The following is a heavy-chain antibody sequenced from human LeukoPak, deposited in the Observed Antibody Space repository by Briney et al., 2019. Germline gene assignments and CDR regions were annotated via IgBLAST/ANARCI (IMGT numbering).Heavy chain of an antibody. CDR2: INAGNGNT. CDR1: GYTFTSYA. D-gene: IGHD3-3*01. Sequence: ASVKVSCKASGYTFTSYAMHWVRQAPGQRLEWMGWINAGNGNTKYSQKFQGRVTITADESTSTAYMELSSLRSEDTAVYYCARDLSSGNRIFGVVINPLAAFDIWGQGTMVTVSS. CDR3: ARDLSSGNRIFGVVINPLAAFDI. V-gene: IGHV1-3*01. J-gene: IGHJ3*02.